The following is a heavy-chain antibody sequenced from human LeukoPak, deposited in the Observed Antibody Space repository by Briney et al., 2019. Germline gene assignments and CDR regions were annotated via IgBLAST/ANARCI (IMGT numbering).Heavy chain of an antibody. D-gene: IGHD2-15*01. CDR3: ARDHGDCSGGSCYYYYYYYTDV. CDR1: GFTFSSYS. CDR2: ISSSSSYI. V-gene: IGHV3-21*01. Sequence: GGSLRLSCAASGFTFSSYSMNWVRQAPGKGLEWVSSISSSSSYIYYADSVKGRFTISRDNAKNSLYLQMNSLRAEDTAVYYCARDHGDCSGGSCYYYYYYYTDVWGKGTTVTVSS. J-gene: IGHJ6*03.